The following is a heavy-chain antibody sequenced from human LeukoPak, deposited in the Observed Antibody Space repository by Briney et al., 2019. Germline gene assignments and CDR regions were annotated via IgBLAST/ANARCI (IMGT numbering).Heavy chain of an antibody. V-gene: IGHV3-7*01. CDR1: GFTFSSYW. Sequence: GGSLGLSCAASGFTFSSYWMSWVRQAPGKGLEWVANINEDGSEKYYVVSVKGRFTISRDNAMNSPYLQMNSLRVEDTAVYYCARAGKTFDCWGQGTLVTVSS. CDR2: INEDGSEK. D-gene: IGHD3-10*01. J-gene: IGHJ4*02. CDR3: ARAGKTFDC.